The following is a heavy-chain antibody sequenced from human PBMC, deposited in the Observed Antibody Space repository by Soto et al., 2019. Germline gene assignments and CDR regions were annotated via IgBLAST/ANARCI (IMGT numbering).Heavy chain of an antibody. Sequence: GGSLRLSRTASGFTFGDYAMSWFRQAPGKGLEWVGFIRSKAYGGTTEYAASVKGRFTISRDDSKSIAYLQMNSLKTEDTAVYYCTRGPSIYDILTGWPYGMDVWGQGTTVTVSS. D-gene: IGHD3-9*01. CDR3: TRGPSIYDILTGWPYGMDV. J-gene: IGHJ6*02. CDR2: IRSKAYGGTT. V-gene: IGHV3-49*03. CDR1: GFTFGDYA.